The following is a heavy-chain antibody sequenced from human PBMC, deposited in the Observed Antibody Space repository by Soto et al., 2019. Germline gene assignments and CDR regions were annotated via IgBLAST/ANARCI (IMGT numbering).Heavy chain of an antibody. Sequence: ASVKVACKASGYTFINYDISWVRQATGQGLEWMGWMNPGSGKTGYANKFQGRVTMTRDASTSTAHLELSSLTSEDTAGYYCARMASSGTLNWFDPWGQGTLVTVSS. CDR1: GYTFINYD. CDR3: ARMASSGTLNWFDP. J-gene: IGHJ5*02. V-gene: IGHV1-8*02. CDR2: MNPGSGKT.